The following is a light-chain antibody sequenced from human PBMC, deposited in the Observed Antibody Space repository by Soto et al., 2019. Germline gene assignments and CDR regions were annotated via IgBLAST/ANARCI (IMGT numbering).Light chain of an antibody. V-gene: IGLV3-21*02. CDR3: QVWDSSSDHRYV. Sequence: SYELTQPPSVSVAPGQTARITCGGNNIGSKSVHWYQQKPGQAPVLVVYDDSDRPLGIPERFSGSNSGNTATLTISRVEAGDEADYYCQVWDSSSDHRYVFGAGTKVTVL. J-gene: IGLJ1*01. CDR2: DDS. CDR1: NIGSKS.